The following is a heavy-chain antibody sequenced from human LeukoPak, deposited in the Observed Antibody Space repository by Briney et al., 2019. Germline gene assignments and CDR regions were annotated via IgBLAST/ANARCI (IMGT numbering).Heavy chain of an antibody. V-gene: IGHV4-59*08. Sequence: SETLSLTCTVSGGSISSYYWSWIRQPPGKGLEWIGYIYYSGSTNYNPSLKSRVTISVDTSKNQFSLKLSSVTAADTAVYYCARLDTIFNGMDVWGQGTTVTVSS. CDR3: ARLDTIFNGMDV. J-gene: IGHJ6*02. D-gene: IGHD3-3*01. CDR2: IYYSGST. CDR1: GGSISSYY.